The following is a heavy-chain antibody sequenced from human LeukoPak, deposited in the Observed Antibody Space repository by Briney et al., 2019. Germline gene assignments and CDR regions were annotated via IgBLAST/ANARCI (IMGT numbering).Heavy chain of an antibody. CDR1: GFTFTSYD. D-gene: IGHD5-24*01. J-gene: IGHJ4*02. V-gene: IGHV1-8*01. CDR2: MNPNNGNT. CDR3: ARAMATTTD. Sequence: ASVKVSCKASGFTFTSYDINWVRQASGQGLEWMGWMNPNNGNTGYAQKFQGRVTMTRDTSISTAYMELRGLRSEDTAVYYCARAMATTTDWGQGTLVTVSS.